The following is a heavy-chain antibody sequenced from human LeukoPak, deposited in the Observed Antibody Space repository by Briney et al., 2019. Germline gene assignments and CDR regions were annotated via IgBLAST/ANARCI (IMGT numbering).Heavy chain of an antibody. D-gene: IGHD3-22*01. J-gene: IGHJ4*02. CDR1: GFTFSNYA. Sequence: GGSLRPSRAASGFTFSNYAIRWVREGPGKRLGWVSVISYEGNNKYSADSVKGRFTISRDNSKSTLYLQMNSLRAEDTAMYYCARETNNYYYDSAAYYTPLDYWGQGALVTVSS. CDR2: ISYEGNNK. V-gene: IGHV3-30-3*01. CDR3: ARETNNYYYDSAAYYTPLDY.